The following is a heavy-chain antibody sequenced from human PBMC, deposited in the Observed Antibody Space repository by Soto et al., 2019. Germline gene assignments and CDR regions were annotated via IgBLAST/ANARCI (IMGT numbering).Heavy chain of an antibody. Sequence: SETLSLTCTVSGGSICSGDYYWSWIRQPPGKGLEWIGYIYYSGSTYYNPSLKSRVTISVDTSKNQFSLKLSSVTAADTAVYYCARVGRLKYYYDSSGPEGFQHWGQGTLVTVSS. CDR2: IYYSGST. CDR3: ARVGRLKYYYDSSGPEGFQH. CDR1: GGSICSGDYY. D-gene: IGHD3-22*01. J-gene: IGHJ1*01. V-gene: IGHV4-30-4*01.